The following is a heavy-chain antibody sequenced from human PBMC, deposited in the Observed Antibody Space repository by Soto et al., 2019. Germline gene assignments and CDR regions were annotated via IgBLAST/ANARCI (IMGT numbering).Heavy chain of an antibody. CDR2: INHSGST. J-gene: IGHJ4*02. V-gene: IGHV4-34*01. Sequence: SETLSLTCAVYGGSFSGYYWSWIRQPPGKGLEWIGEINHSGSTNYNPSLKSRVTISVDTSKNQFSLKLSSVTAADTAVYYCARLAADTNYCSGGSCYGPNYFDYWGQGTLVTVSS. CDR1: GGSFSGYY. D-gene: IGHD2-15*01. CDR3: ARLAADTNYCSGGSCYGPNYFDY.